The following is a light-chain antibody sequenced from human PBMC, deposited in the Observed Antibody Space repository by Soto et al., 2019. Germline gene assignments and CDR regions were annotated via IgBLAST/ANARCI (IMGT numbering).Light chain of an antibody. J-gene: IGKJ2*01. CDR2: AAS. Sequence: EIVLMQSPGTLSLSPGERATLSCRARQSVKNNYLAWYQQKPGQAPRLLIYAASRRATGIPDRFSGSGSGTDFTLTISRLEPEDYAVYYCQQYAQTFGQGTKLEIK. CDR3: QQYAQT. V-gene: IGKV3-20*01. CDR1: QSVKNNY.